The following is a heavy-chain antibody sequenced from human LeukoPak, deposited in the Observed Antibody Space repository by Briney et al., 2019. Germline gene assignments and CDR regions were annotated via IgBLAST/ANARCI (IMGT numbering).Heavy chain of an antibody. V-gene: IGHV5-51*01. CDR2: IYPGDSDT. J-gene: IGHJ4*02. D-gene: IGHD4-23*01. Sequence: GESLKISCKGSGYSFTSYWIGWVRQMPGKGLEWMGIIYPGDSDTRYSPSFQGQVTISADKSISTAYLQWSSLKASDTAMYYCARQVDYGGNSPQYDYWCQGTLVTVSS. CDR1: GYSFTSYW. CDR3: ARQVDYGGNSPQYDY.